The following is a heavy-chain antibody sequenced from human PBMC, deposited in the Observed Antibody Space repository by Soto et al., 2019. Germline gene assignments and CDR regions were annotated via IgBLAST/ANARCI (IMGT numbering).Heavy chain of an antibody. V-gene: IGHV1-46*01. J-gene: IGHJ4*02. CDR2: IDPNNGDT. CDR1: GYTFISYY. D-gene: IGHD3-22*01. CDR3: ARVISDYDSSCYYCYLDH. Sequence: QVQLVQSGAEVKKPGASVKVSCKASGYTFISYYLHWVRQARGQGLEWMGRIDPNNGDTTYAQKFQGRVTMTRDTSTNTVYMELSSLRSGDTAVYYCARVISDYDSSCYYCYLDHWGQGTLVAVSS.